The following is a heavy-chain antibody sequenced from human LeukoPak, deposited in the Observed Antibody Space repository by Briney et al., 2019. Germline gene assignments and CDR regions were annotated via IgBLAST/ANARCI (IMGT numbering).Heavy chain of an antibody. V-gene: IGHV4-59*01. CDR3: ARDPIGGGWFDP. D-gene: IGHD3-10*01. J-gene: IGHJ5*02. CDR2: IYYSGGT. CDR1: GGSISSYY. Sequence: SETLSLTCTVSGGSISSYYWSWIRQPPGKGLEWIGYIYYSGGTNYNPSLKSRVTISVDTSKNQFSLKLSSVTAADTAVYYCARDPIGGGWFDPWGQGTLVTVSS.